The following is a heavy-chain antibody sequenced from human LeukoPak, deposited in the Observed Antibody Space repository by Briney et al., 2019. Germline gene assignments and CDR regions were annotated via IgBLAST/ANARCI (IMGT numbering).Heavy chain of an antibody. CDR1: GYTFTSYD. Sequence: ASVKVSCKASGYTFTSYDINWVRQATGQGLEWMGWMNPNSGNTGYAQKFQGRVTMTRNTSISTAYMKLSSLRSEDTAVYYCARVGVRFLEWLYYWGQGTLVTVSS. J-gene: IGHJ4*02. D-gene: IGHD3-3*01. CDR2: MNPNSGNT. CDR3: ARVGVRFLEWLYY. V-gene: IGHV1-8*01.